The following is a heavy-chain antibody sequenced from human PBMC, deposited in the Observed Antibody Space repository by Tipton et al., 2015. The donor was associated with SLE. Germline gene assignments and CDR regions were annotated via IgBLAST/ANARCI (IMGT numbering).Heavy chain of an antibody. D-gene: IGHD6-19*01. J-gene: IGHJ5*02. CDR3: ASSVAGAWFDP. CDR1: GGSISSYY. CDR2: IYYSGST. V-gene: IGHV4-59*01. Sequence: TLSLTCTVSGGSISSYYWSWIRQPPGKGLEWIGYIYYSGSTNYNPSLKSRVTISADTSKNQFSLKLSSVTAADTAVYYCASSVAGAWFDPWGQGTLVTVSS.